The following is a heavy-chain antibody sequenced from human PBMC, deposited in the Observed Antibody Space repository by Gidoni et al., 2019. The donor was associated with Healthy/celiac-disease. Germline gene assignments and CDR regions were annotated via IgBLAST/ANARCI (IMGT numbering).Heavy chain of an antibody. CDR1: VFSFSSYA. CDR2: ISGSGGSK. D-gene: IGHD4-17*01. CDR3: AKGPYGDYPDYFDY. Sequence: EVQLLESGGGLVQPGGSLRLSCAASVFSFSSYAMSWVRQAPGKGLEWVSAISGSGGSKYYADSVKGRFTIARDNSKNTMYLQMNSLRAEDTAVYYCAKGPYGDYPDYFDYWGQGTLVTVSS. J-gene: IGHJ4*02. V-gene: IGHV3-23*01.